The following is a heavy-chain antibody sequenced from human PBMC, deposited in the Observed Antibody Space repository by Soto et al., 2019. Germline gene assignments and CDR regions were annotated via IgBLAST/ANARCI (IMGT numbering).Heavy chain of an antibody. D-gene: IGHD5-18*01. CDR3: ARGGGVTATFDY. CDR1: GGPVSSGSYY. Sequence: SETLSLTCIVSGGPVSSGSYYWSWIRQPPGKGLEWIGDIYNTGSTNYNPSLKSRVTMSVDTSKNQFSLKLTSVTAADTAVYLCARGGGVTATFDYWGRGTLVTVSS. J-gene: IGHJ4*02. CDR2: IYNTGST. V-gene: IGHV4-61*01.